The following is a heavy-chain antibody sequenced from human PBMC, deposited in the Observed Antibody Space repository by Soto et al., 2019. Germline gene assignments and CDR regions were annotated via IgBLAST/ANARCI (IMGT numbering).Heavy chain of an antibody. D-gene: IGHD4-17*01. V-gene: IGHV1-69*12. CDR3: ARDGEGYGDNWWYFDL. CDR1: GGTFSSYA. J-gene: IGHJ2*01. Sequence: QVQLVQSGAEVKKPGSSVKVSCTASGGTFSSYAISWVRQAPGPGLEWMGGILPIFGKANYARKFQGRVTITADEYTSTAYMELSRLRSEDTAVYYCARDGEGYGDNWWYFDLWGRGTLVTVSS. CDR2: ILPIFGKA.